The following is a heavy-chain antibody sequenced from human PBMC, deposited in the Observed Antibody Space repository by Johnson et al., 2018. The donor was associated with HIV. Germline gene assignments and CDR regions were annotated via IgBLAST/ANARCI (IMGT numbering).Heavy chain of an antibody. J-gene: IGHJ3*02. CDR2: IKQDGSEK. V-gene: IGHV3-7*01. CDR1: GFTFSDYY. CDR3: ARVRGGTGHGAFDI. Sequence: VQLVESGGGLVKPGGSLRLSCAASGFTFSDYYMSWIRQAPGKGLEWVANIKQDGSEKYYVESVKGRFTISRDNSKNTLFLQMNSLRPEDTAVYYCARVRGGTGHGAFDIWGQGTMVTVSS.